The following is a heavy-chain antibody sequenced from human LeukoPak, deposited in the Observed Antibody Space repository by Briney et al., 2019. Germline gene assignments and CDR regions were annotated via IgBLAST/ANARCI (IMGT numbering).Heavy chain of an antibody. Sequence: GSLRLSCAASGFTFSSYSMNWVRQAPGKGLEWVSYISSSSSTIYYADSVKGRFTISRDNAKNSLYLQMNSLRAEDTAVYYCASWYSSSSSMAFDYWGQGTLVTVSS. D-gene: IGHD6-13*01. CDR1: GFTFSSYS. J-gene: IGHJ4*02. V-gene: IGHV3-48*01. CDR2: ISSSSSTI. CDR3: ASWYSSSSSMAFDY.